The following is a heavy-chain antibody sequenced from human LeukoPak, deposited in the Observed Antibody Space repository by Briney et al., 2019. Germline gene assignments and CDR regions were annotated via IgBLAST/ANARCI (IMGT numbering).Heavy chain of an antibody. V-gene: IGHV4-4*07. CDR2: IYTSGST. J-gene: IGHJ4*02. Sequence: SETLSLTCTVSGGSISSYYWSWIRQPAGKGLEWIGRIYTSGSTNYNPSLKSRVTISVDTSKNQFSLKLSSVTAADTAVYYCARAEIKLYNQRRYYFDYWGQGTLVTVSS. CDR1: GGSISSYY. CDR3: ARAEIKLYNQRRYYFDY. D-gene: IGHD3-16*02.